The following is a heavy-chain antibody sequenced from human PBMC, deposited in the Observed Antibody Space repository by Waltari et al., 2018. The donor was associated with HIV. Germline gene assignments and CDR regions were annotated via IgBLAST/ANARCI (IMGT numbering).Heavy chain of an antibody. J-gene: IGHJ4*02. CDR3: AKELLLFPDCFDI. Sequence: EMQLLQSGGGLVQPGGSLRLSCVASGFTFSTYALTWVRQAPGRGVGWISSLYRELDAYYADSGKGRFIISRDDSKNTLYLQLNNLTSDDTAIYYCAKELLLFPDCFDIWGQGALVTVSS. D-gene: IGHD2-15*01. CDR2: LYRELDA. V-gene: IGHV3-23*01. CDR1: GFTFSTYA.